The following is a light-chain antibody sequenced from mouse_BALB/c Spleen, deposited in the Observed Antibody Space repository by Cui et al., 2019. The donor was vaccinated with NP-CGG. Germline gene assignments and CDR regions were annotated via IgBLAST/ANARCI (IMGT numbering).Light chain of an antibody. V-gene: IGLV1*01. Sequence: QAVVTQESAPTTSPGETVTLTCRSSTGAVTTSNYANWVQEKPDHLFTGLIGGTNNRPPGVPARFSGSLIGDKAALTITGTQTEDEAIYFCALWYSNHWVFGGGTQLTVL. J-gene: IGLJ1*01. CDR2: GTN. CDR1: TGAVTTSNY. CDR3: ALWYSNHWV.